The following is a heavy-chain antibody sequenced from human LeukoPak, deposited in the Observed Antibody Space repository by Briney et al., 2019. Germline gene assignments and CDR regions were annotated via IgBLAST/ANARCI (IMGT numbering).Heavy chain of an antibody. Sequence: EASVKGSCTASGYTFTVYYMHWVRQAPGQGLEWMGWINPNSGGTNYAQKFQGWVTMTRDTSISTAYMELSRLRSDDTAVYYCARDLTYYDILTGYPSPGDYWGQGTLVTVSS. CDR3: ARDLTYYDILTGYPSPGDY. CDR2: INPNSGGT. J-gene: IGHJ4*02. D-gene: IGHD3-9*01. CDR1: GYTFTVYY. V-gene: IGHV1-2*04.